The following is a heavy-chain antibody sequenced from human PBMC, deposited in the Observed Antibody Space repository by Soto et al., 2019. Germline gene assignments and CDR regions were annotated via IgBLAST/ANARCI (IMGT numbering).Heavy chain of an antibody. CDR2: IYYSGST. CDR3: ARDFRGAGMRYFDY. D-gene: IGHD3-10*01. Sequence: PSETLSLTCTVSGGSISSYYWSWIRQPPGKGLEWIGYIYYSGSTNYNPSLKSRVTISVDTSKNQCSLKLSSVTAADTAVYYCARDFRGAGMRYFDYWDQGNLVTVSS. V-gene: IGHV4-59*12. J-gene: IGHJ4*02. CDR1: GGSISSYY.